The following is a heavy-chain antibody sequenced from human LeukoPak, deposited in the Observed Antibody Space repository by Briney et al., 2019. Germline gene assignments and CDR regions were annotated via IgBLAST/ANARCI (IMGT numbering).Heavy chain of an antibody. CDR3: ARGTSSGNSNWFDP. J-gene: IGHJ5*02. D-gene: IGHD4-23*01. V-gene: IGHV1-2*06. CDR1: GYTFTGYY. CDR2: FNPNSGGT. Sequence: GASVKVSCKASGYTFTGYYIHWVRQAPGQGLEWMGRFNPNSGGTNYAQKFQDRVTMTRDTSISTAYMELSRLRSDDTAVYYCARGTSSGNSNWFDPWGQGTLVTASS.